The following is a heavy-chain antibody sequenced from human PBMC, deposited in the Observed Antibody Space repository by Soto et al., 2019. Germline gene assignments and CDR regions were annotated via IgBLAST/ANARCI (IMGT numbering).Heavy chain of an antibody. CDR3: ATGGRGYSYAPRFDLEY. V-gene: IGHV1-69*01. J-gene: IGHJ4*02. CDR1: GAIFSSNA. D-gene: IGHD5-18*01. CDR2: ILPIFGRT. Sequence: QVQLVQSGAEVKKPGSSVNVTCKASGAIFSSNAISWVRQAPGQGLEWMGGILPIFGRTNYAQKFQGRVTITADESTRTAYMELSSLKSEDTAVYYCATGGRGYSYAPRFDLEYWGQGTLVTVSS.